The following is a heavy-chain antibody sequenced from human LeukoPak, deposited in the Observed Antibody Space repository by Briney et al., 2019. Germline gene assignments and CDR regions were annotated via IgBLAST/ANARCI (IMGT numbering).Heavy chain of an antibody. J-gene: IGHJ3*02. D-gene: IGHD6-19*01. V-gene: IGHV3-23*01. CDR2: MTGSGATT. CDR1: GFIFRSYD. Sequence: GGSLRLSCAASGFIFRSYDMNWVRQAPGKGLEWVSGMTGSGATTYYADSVKGRFTISRDNSKNTLYLEMNSLRAEDTAIYHCAKVGSFGWSPDQYFFDIGGQGTMVTVSS. CDR3: AKVGSFGWSPDQYFFDI.